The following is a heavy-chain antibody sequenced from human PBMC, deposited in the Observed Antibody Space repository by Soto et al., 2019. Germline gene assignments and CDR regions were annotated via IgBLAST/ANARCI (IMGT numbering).Heavy chain of an antibody. Sequence: SETLSLTCTVSGGSISGHNWSWIRQPPWKGLEWIGHIYYSGSTDYNPSLKSRVTMSVDTSKNQFSLKLSSVTAADTAVYYCARRDYYYYYMDVWGKGTTVTVSS. CDR3: ARRDYYYYYMDV. CDR1: GGSISGHN. V-gene: IGHV4-59*08. J-gene: IGHJ6*03. CDR2: IYYSGST.